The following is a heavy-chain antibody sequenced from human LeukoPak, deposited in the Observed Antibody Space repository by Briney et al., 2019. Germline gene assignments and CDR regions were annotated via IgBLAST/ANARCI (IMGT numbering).Heavy chain of an antibody. CDR1: GFTFSSYG. J-gene: IGHJ4*02. CDR2: IWYDGSNK. D-gene: IGHD5-18*01. Sequence: PGRSLRLSCAASGFTFSSYGMHWVRQAPGKGLEWVAVIWYDGSNKYYADSVKGRFTISRDNSKNTLYLQMNSLRAADTAVYYCARESHSRPFDYWGQGTLVTVSS. CDR3: ARESHSRPFDY. V-gene: IGHV3-33*01.